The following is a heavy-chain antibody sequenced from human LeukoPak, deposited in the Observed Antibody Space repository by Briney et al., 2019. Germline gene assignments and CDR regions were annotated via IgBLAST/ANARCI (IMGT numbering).Heavy chain of an antibody. CDR2: INGRGGST. J-gene: IGHJ4*02. V-gene: IGHV3-23*01. Sequence: GSLRLSCAASGFTFSNYAMSWVRQAPGKGLEWVSSINGRGGSTYYADSVKGRFTISRDNSKNTLYLQMNSLRAEDTAVYYCARKNGLDYWGQGTLVTVSS. CDR3: ARKNGLDY. CDR1: GFTFSNYA.